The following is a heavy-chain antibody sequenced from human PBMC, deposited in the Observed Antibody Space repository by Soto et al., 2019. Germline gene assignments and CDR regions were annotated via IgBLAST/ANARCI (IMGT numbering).Heavy chain of an antibody. Sequence: SVKVSCKASRGTFSNYAINWVRQAPGQGLEWMGGIIPIFGTAYYAQKFQGRVTITADESTSTVYMELSSLRSQDTAVFYCARVPTGDSYVPEAFDIWGQGTMVTVSS. CDR1: RGTFSNYA. J-gene: IGHJ3*02. V-gene: IGHV1-69*13. CDR2: IIPIFGTA. CDR3: ARVPTGDSYVPEAFDI. D-gene: IGHD6-13*01.